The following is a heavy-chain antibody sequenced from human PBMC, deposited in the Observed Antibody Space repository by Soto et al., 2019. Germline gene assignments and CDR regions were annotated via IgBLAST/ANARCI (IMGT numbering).Heavy chain of an antibody. J-gene: IGHJ4*02. Sequence: EVQLVESGGGLVQPGGSLRLSCAASGFTFGNSWMNWIRQPPGKGLEWVANINQDGREQYYVDSVKGRFTISRDNAKNSLYLHMNSLKVEDTAVYYCTRVSRSATEDFWGQGTLVTVSS. D-gene: IGHD6-13*01. CDR2: INQDGREQ. CDR1: GFTFGNSW. V-gene: IGHV3-7*01. CDR3: TRVSRSATEDF.